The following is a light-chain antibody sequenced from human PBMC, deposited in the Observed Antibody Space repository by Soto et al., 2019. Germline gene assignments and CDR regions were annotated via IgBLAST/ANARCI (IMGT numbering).Light chain of an antibody. Sequence: DIVMTQSPDSLAVSLGERATINCKSSQSVLYRSNNKSYLAWFQQKPGQPPKLLIYWASNRESGVPDRFRGSGSGTDFTLSISSLQAGDVAVYYCQQYYSTPLTFGGGTKVEIK. J-gene: IGKJ4*01. CDR3: QQYYSTPLT. CDR1: QSVLYRSNNKSY. V-gene: IGKV4-1*01. CDR2: WAS.